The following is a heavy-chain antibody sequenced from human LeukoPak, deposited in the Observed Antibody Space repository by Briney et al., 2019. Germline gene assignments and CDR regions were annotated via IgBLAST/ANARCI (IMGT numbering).Heavy chain of an antibody. Sequence: GSLRLSCAASGFTFSNAWMSWVRQAPGKGLEWVGRIKSKADGGTTDYAAPVKGRFTISRDDSKNTLYLQMNSLKTEDTAVYYCATDSFTVVIPAAKGPWGQGTLVTVSS. CDR1: GFTFSNAW. CDR3: ATDSFTVVIPAAKGP. D-gene: IGHD2-2*01. CDR2: IKSKADGGTT. J-gene: IGHJ5*02. V-gene: IGHV3-15*01.